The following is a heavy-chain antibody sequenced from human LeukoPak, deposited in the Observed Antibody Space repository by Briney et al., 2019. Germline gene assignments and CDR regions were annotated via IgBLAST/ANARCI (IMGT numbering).Heavy chain of an antibody. CDR3: ARGPSGYDSSYYYGMDV. CDR2: IIPLFGTA. CDR1: GGTFSSYT. Sequence: SVTVSCKASGGTFSSYTFNWVRQAPGQGLEWMGGIIPLFGTANYAQKFQGRVTITADESTSTAYMELSSLRSEDTAVYYCARGPSGYDSSYYYGMDVWGQGTTVTVSS. J-gene: IGHJ6*02. D-gene: IGHD5-12*01. V-gene: IGHV1-69*13.